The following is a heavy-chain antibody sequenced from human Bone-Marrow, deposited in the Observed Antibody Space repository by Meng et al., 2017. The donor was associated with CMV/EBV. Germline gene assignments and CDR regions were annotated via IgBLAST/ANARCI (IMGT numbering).Heavy chain of an antibody. CDR3: AREVSGSYWFDY. CDR2: TSNSASSP. Sequence: GGSLRLSCVASGFSFTDYYMSWVRQAPGKGLEWVSCTSNSASSPYHGDSMKGRFTISRDNAKNTLYLQMNSLRAEDTAVYYCAREVSGSYWFDYWGQGTPVTVSS. J-gene: IGHJ4*02. D-gene: IGHD1-26*01. V-gene: IGHV3-11*04. CDR1: GFSFTDYY.